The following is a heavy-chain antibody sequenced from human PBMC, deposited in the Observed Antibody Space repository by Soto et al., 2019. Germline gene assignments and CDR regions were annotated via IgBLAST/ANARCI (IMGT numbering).Heavy chain of an antibody. CDR3: ARGANGYCSGGSCYSIFDY. V-gene: IGHV4-59*01. CDR1: GGSISSYY. D-gene: IGHD2-15*01. CDR2: IYYSGST. Sequence: TSETLSLTCTVSGGSISSYYWSWIRQPPGKGLEWIGYIYYSGSTNYNPSLKSRVTISVDTSKNQFSLKLSSVTAADTAVYYCARGANGYCSGGSCYSIFDYWGQGTLVTVSS. J-gene: IGHJ4*02.